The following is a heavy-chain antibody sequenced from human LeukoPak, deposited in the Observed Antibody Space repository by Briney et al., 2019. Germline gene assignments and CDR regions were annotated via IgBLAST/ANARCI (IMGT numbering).Heavy chain of an antibody. D-gene: IGHD5-18*01. CDR1: GGPISSSSYY. V-gene: IGHV4-39*01. CDR3: ARGRDTGSTYYYYYYYMDV. J-gene: IGHJ6*03. CDR2: IYYSGST. Sequence: SETLSLTCTVSGGPISSSSYYWGWIRQPPGKGLEWIGSIYYSGSTYYNPSLKSRVTTSVDTFKNQFSLKLSSVTAADTAVYYCARGRDTGSTYYYYYYYMDVWGKGTTVTISS.